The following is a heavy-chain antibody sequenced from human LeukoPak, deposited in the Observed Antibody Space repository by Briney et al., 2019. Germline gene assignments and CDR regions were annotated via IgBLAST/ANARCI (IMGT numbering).Heavy chain of an antibody. D-gene: IGHD5-18*01. Sequence: GGSLRLSCAASGFTFSDYYMSWIRQAPGKGLEWVSYISSSGSTIYYADSVKGRFTISRDNAKNSLYLQMNSLRAEDTAVYYCASKETRGYSYAISSWGQGTLVTVSS. CDR3: ASKETRGYSYAISS. V-gene: IGHV3-11*01. J-gene: IGHJ5*02. CDR2: ISSSGSTI. CDR1: GFTFSDYY.